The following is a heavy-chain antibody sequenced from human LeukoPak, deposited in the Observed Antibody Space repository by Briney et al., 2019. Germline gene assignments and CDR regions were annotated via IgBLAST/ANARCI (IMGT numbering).Heavy chain of an antibody. Sequence: PGGSLRLSCAASGFTVSSNYMSWVRQAPGKGLEWVSVIYSGGSTYYADSVKGRFTISRDNAKNSLYLQMNSLRAEDTAVYYCARGGYYGSGSYYYFDYWGQGTLVTVSS. CDR1: GFTVSSNY. J-gene: IGHJ4*02. V-gene: IGHV3-53*01. CDR2: IYSGGST. CDR3: ARGGYYGSGSYYYFDY. D-gene: IGHD3-10*01.